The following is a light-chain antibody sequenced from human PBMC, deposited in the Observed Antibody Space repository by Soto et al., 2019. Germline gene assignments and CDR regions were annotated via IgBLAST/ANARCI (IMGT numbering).Light chain of an antibody. CDR2: EVN. CDR3: SSYAGTTNHVL. Sequence: QSALTQPPSASGSPGQSVTISCTGSSGDIGGYKYVSWYQQHPDRAPKLMIFEVNKRPSGVPDRFSGSKSGNTASLTVSGLQAEDEADYYCSSYAGTTNHVLFGGGTTLTVL. J-gene: IGLJ2*01. CDR1: SGDIGGYKY. V-gene: IGLV2-8*01.